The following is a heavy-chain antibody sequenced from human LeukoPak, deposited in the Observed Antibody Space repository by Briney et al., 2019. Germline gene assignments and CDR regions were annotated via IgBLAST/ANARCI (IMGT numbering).Heavy chain of an antibody. CDR1: GFTFSSYS. J-gene: IGHJ4*02. Sequence: GGSLRLSCAASGFTFSSYSMNWVRQAPGKGLEWVSSISSSSSYIYYADSVKGRFTISRDNAKNSLYLQMNSLRAEDTAVYYCASNYGSGSYSRYWGQGTLVTGSS. D-gene: IGHD3-10*01. CDR2: ISSSSSYI. CDR3: ASNYGSGSYSRY. V-gene: IGHV3-21*01.